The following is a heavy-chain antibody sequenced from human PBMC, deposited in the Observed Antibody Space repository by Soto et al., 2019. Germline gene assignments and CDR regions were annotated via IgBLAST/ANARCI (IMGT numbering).Heavy chain of an antibody. CDR2: INHSGST. CDR1: CGSFSSYY. Sequence: QVQLQQWGAGLLKPSETLSLTCAVYCGSFSSYYWSWIRQPPGKGLEWIGEINHSGSTNYNPSLKSRVTMLVDTSKNQFSLKPSSVTAADTAVYYCARTSRFDCWGQGTLVTVSS. CDR3: ARTSRFDC. D-gene: IGHD6-6*01. V-gene: IGHV4-34*01. J-gene: IGHJ4*02.